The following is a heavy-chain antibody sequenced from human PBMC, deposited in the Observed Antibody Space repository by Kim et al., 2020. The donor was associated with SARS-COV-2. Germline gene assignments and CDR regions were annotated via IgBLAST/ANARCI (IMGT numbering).Heavy chain of an antibody. J-gene: IGHJ6*02. V-gene: IGHV4-34*01. D-gene: IGHD4-17*01. Sequence: SETLSLTCAVYGGSFSGYYWSWIRQPPGKGLEWIGEINHSGSTNYNPSLKSRVTISVDTSKNQFSLKLSSVTAADTAVYYCARGRVQRGDYAPRRTYYYYYYGMDVWGQGTTVTVSS. CDR1: GGSFSGYY. CDR2: INHSGST. CDR3: ARGRVQRGDYAPRRTYYYYYYGMDV.